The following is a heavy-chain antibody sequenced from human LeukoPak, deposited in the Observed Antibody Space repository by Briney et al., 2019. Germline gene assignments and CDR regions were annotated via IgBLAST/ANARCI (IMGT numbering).Heavy chain of an antibody. CDR3: ARVVANSGSYYYYYYMDV. J-gene: IGHJ6*03. CDR1: GGSISSGSYY. D-gene: IGHD1-26*01. Sequence: PSETLSLTCTVSGGSISSGSYYWSWIRQPAGKGLEWIGRIYTSGSTNYNPSLRSRVTISVDTSKNQFSLKLSSVTAADTAVYYCARVVANSGSYYYYYYMDVWGKGTTVTVSS. CDR2: IYTSGST. V-gene: IGHV4-61*02.